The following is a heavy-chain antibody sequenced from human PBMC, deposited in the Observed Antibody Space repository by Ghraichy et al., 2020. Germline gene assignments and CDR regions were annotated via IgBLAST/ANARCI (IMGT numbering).Heavy chain of an antibody. CDR2: ISYDGSNK. CDR1: GFTFSSYA. V-gene: IGHV3-30-3*01. Sequence: GGSLRLSCAASGFTFSSYAMHWVRQAPGKGLEWVAVISYDGSNKYYADSVKGRFTISRDNSKNTLYLQMNSLRAEDTAVYYCARDRVVGVYMDVWGKGTTVTVSS. J-gene: IGHJ6*03. CDR3: ARDRVVGVYMDV. D-gene: IGHD3-3*01.